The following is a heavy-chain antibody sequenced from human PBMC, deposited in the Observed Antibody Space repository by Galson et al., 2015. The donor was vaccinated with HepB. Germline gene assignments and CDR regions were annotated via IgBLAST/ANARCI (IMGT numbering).Heavy chain of an antibody. D-gene: IGHD3-3*01. Sequence: SLRLSCAASGFTFSSYWMSWVRQAPGKGLEWVANIKQDGSEKYYVDSVKGRFTISRDNAKNSLYLQMNSLRAEDTAVYYCARDLEAYYDFWSGYWYYYGMDVWGQGTTVTVSS. CDR1: GFTFSSYW. V-gene: IGHV3-7*01. J-gene: IGHJ6*02. CDR2: IKQDGSEK. CDR3: ARDLEAYYDFWSGYWYYYGMDV.